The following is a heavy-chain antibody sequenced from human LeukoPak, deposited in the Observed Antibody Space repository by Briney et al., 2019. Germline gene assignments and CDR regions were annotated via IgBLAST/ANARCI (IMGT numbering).Heavy chain of an antibody. J-gene: IGHJ4*02. V-gene: IGHV3-23*01. CDR2: ISGSGDST. Sequence: GGSLRLSCAALGFTFRSYAMSWVRQAPGKGLEWVSAISGSGDSTYYADSVKGRFSISRDNSKSTLYLQMNSLRAEDTAVYYCARGPSGYHNTGGQGTLVTVSS. CDR1: GFTFRSYA. D-gene: IGHD5-12*01. CDR3: ARGPSGYHNT.